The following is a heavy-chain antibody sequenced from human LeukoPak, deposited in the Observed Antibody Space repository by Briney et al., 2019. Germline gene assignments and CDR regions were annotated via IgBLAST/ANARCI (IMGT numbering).Heavy chain of an antibody. CDR1: GFAFRRYW. CDR3: ASTYDCETSCYYPFDY. J-gene: IGHJ4*02. Sequence: GGSLRLSCAASGFAFRRYWMHWVRQAPGKGLVWVADINNDGRKKNYAGSVKGRFTISRDKAKNTLYLQMNSLRVEDTAVYYCASTYDCETSCYYPFDYWGQGTMVTVSA. D-gene: IGHD3-22*01. CDR2: INNDGRKK. V-gene: IGHV3-74*01.